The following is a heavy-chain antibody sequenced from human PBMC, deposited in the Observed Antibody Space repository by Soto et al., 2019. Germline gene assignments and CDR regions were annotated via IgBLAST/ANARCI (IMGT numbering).Heavy chain of an antibody. CDR1: GGSISSGGYY. CDR3: ARDRGPWTNFDY. D-gene: IGHD1-26*01. CDR2: IYYSGNT. J-gene: IGHJ4*02. V-gene: IGHV4-31*03. Sequence: QVQQQESGPGLVKPSETLSLTCTVSGGSISSGGYYWSWIRQHPGKGLEWIGYIYYSGNTYYNPSLKSRVTISVDTSKNQFSLKLSSVTAADTAVYYCARDRGPWTNFDYWGQGTLVTVSS.